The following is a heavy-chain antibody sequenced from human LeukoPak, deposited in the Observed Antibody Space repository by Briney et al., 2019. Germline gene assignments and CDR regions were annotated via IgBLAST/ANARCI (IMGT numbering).Heavy chain of an antibody. CDR2: ISAYNGNT. V-gene: IGHV1-18*01. D-gene: IGHD4-17*01. CDR1: GYTFTSYG. J-gene: IGHJ3*02. Sequence: VASVKVSCKASGYTFTSYGISWVRQAPGQGLEWMGWISAYNGNTNYAQKLQGRVTMTTDTSTSTAYMELRSLRSDDTAVYYCATATDYGDYPGAFDIWGQGTMVTVSS. CDR3: ATATDYGDYPGAFDI.